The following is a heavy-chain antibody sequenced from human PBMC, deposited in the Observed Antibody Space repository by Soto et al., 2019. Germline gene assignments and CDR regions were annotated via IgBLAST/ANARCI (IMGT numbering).Heavy chain of an antibody. J-gene: IGHJ5*02. CDR1: GYTFSDYG. D-gene: IGHD2-2*01. V-gene: IGHV1-18*01. Sequence: QVQLVQSGGEVKRPGASVKVSCKTSGYTFSDYGITWVRQAPGQPLEWLGWISLYSDGTNYAQKFQGRVAMTTDQSTTTAYMELRSLRSDDTAVYYCARVVPGAEAWFGPWGQGTLVTVSS. CDR2: ISLYSDGT. CDR3: ARVVPGAEAWFGP.